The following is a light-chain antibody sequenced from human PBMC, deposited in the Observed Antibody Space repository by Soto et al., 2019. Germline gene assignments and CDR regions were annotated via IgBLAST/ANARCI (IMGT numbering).Light chain of an antibody. CDR2: DAY. V-gene: IGKV3-11*01. CDR3: RQYGRSLGFA. CDR1: QSFRGL. Sequence: EVVMTQSPVPLSLSPGERATLSCTSSQSFRGLLAWYQQKPGQAPRLLIYDAYNRATGIPPRFSGSGSGTDFTLTISSLEPEDSAVYYCRQYGRSLGFAFGGGTKVDIK. J-gene: IGKJ4*01.